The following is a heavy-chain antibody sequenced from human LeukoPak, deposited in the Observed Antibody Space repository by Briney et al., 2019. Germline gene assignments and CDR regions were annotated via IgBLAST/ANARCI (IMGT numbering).Heavy chain of an antibody. CDR1: GFTFSSYA. V-gene: IGHV3-66*01. J-gene: IGHJ6*02. Sequence: TGGSLRLSCAASGFTFSSYAMSWVRQAPGKGLEWVSVIYSGGSTYYADSVKGRFTISRDNSKNTLYLQMNSLRAEDTAVYYCATGLLYGYYYYGMDVWGQGTTVTVSS. CDR3: ATGLLYGYYYYGMDV. CDR2: IYSGGST. D-gene: IGHD4-17*01.